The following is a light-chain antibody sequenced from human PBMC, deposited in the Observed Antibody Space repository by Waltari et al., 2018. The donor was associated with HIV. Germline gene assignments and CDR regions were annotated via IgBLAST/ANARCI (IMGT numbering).Light chain of an antibody. V-gene: IGKV3-11*01. CDR3: QQRGTWPPVT. CDR1: QSVSRH. CDR2: ETS. J-gene: IGKJ4*01. Sequence: ELVLTQSPATLSVSPGERAILSCRASQSVSRHLARYQQKSGQAPRLLIYETSTRAAGTPGRFTGSGSGTDFALTITGVEPADVAVYYCQQRGTWPPVTFGGGTKVEI.